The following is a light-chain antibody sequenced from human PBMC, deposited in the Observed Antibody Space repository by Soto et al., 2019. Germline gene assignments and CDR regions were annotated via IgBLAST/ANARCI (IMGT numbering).Light chain of an antibody. CDR1: TSDVGGYDY. J-gene: IGLJ1*01. CDR2: DVT. Sequence: QSALTQPASVSESPGQSITISCTGTTSDVGGYDYVSWYQQHPGIAPKLLIYDVTNRPSGVSIRFSGSKSGNTASLTISGLRAEDEADYYCASYTTSSTLVFGTGTKLTVL. V-gene: IGLV2-14*03. CDR3: ASYTTSSTLV.